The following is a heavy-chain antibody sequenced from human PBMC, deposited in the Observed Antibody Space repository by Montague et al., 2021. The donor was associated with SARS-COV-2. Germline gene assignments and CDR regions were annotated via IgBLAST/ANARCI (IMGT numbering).Heavy chain of an antibody. V-gene: IGHV4-39*01. CDR1: GASISSSYY. Sequence: SETLSLTCTGSGASISSSYYYGWFSQPSGKGLEWFGSSYFSGATTYNTSLNSRVTISAVSSRRKFSLKMIFVTAADTAVYFCARRHSGGWCAGTTCYGSALYYWGQGTLVTVSS. D-gene: IGHD5-12*01. J-gene: IGHJ4*02. CDR3: ARRHSGGWCAGTTCYGSALYY. CDR2: SYFSGAT.